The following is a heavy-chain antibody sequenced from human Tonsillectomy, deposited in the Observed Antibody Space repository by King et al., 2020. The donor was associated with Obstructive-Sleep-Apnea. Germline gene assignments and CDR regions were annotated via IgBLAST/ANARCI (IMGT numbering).Heavy chain of an antibody. CDR2: INNDGSTT. CDR1: GFIFSSYW. J-gene: IGHJ4*02. Sequence: QLVQSGGGFVQPGGSLRLSCAASGFIFSSYWMHWVRQVPGKGLVWVSRINNDGSTTSHGDAVEGRLTISRDNAKSTPFLQMDSLRAEDTSVFSCARVREYYDSIGYYYSTRLDYGGQGPLVTVPS. V-gene: IGHV3-74*01. CDR3: ARVREYYDSIGYYYSTRLDY. D-gene: IGHD3-22*01.